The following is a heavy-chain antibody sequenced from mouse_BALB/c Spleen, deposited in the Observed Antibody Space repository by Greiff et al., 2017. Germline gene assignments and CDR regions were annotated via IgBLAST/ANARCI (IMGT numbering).Heavy chain of an antibody. V-gene: IGHV5-17*02. J-gene: IGHJ3*01. D-gene: IGHD1-1*01. CDR1: GFTFSSFG. CDR2: ISSGSSTI. Sequence: EVQGVESGGGLVQPGGSRKLSCAASGFTFSSFGMHWVRQAPEKGLEWVAYISSGSSTIYYADTVKGRFTISRDNPKNTLFLQMTSLRSEDTAMYYCARSGYYYGSSYDWGQGTLVTVSA. CDR3: ARSGYYYGSSYD.